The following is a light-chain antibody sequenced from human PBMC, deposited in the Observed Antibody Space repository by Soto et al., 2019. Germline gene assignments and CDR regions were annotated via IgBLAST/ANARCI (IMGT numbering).Light chain of an antibody. Sequence: QSVLTQPPSASGTPGQRVTISCSGSSSNIGSNTVNWYQQLPGTAPKLLIYSNNQRPSGAPGRFSGSKSGTSASLAIRGLQSEDAAEYYCAAWDDSMSVLYVFGTGTKLTVL. CDR1: SSNIGSNT. CDR2: SNN. CDR3: AAWDDSMSVLYV. J-gene: IGLJ1*01. V-gene: IGLV1-44*01.